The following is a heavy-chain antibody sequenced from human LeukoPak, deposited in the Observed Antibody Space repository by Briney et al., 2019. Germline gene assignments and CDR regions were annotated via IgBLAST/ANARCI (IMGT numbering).Heavy chain of an antibody. V-gene: IGHV4-39*07. CDR2: IYYSGST. Sequence: PSETLSLTCTVSGGSISSSSYYWGWIRQPPGKGLEWIGSIYYSGSTYYNPSLKSRVTISVDTSKNQFSLKLSSVTAADTAVYYCARGPFVVVVAATPGHLSGWGQGTLVTVSS. CDR3: ARGPFVVVVAATPGHLSG. CDR1: GGSISSSSYY. D-gene: IGHD2-15*01. J-gene: IGHJ4*02.